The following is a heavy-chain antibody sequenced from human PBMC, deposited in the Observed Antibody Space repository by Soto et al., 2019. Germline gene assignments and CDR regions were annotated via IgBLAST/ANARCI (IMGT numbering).Heavy chain of an antibody. V-gene: IGHV4-4*07. J-gene: IGHJ5*02. CDR1: GASVSGFY. D-gene: IGHD1-1*01. CDR3: VRDGTKTLRDWFDP. CDR2: IYATGTT. Sequence: PSETLSLTCTVSGASVSGFYWSWIRKSAGKGLEWIGRIYATGTTDYSPSLKSRVMMSVDTSKKQFSLKLRSVTGADTAVYYCVRDGTKTLRDWFDPWGQG.